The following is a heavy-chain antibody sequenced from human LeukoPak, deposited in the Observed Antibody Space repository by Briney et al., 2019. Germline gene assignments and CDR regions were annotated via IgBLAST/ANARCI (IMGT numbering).Heavy chain of an antibody. J-gene: IGHJ4*02. D-gene: IGHD6-6*01. CDR1: GGTFSSYT. CDR2: IIPILGIA. CDR3: ARSGAAARREFDY. Sequence: SSVKVSCKASGGTFSSYTISWVRQAPGQGLEWMGRIIPILGIANYAQKFQGRVTITADKSTSTAYMELSSLRSEDTAVYYCARSGAAARREFDYWGQGTLVTVSS. V-gene: IGHV1-69*02.